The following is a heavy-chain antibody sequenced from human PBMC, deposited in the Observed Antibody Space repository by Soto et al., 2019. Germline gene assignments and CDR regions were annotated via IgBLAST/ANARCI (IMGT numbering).Heavy chain of an antibody. CDR3: ARDCSGGSCYLRYRNYSYYGMDV. V-gene: IGHV1-18*01. CDR2: ISAYNGNT. D-gene: IGHD2-15*01. J-gene: IGHJ6*02. CDR1: GYTFTSYG. Sequence: AASVKVSCKASGYTFTSYGISWVRQAPGQGLEWMGWISAYNGNTNYAQKLQGRVTMTTDTSTSTAYMELRSLRSDDTAVYYCARDCSGGSCYLRYRNYSYYGMDVWGQGTTVTVSS.